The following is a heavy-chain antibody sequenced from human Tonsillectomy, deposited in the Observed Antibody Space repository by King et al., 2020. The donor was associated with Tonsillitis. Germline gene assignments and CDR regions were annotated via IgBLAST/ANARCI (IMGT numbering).Heavy chain of an antibody. J-gene: IGHJ4*02. CDR1: GFTFRSYS. Sequence: VQLVESGGGLVKPGGSLRLSCAASGFTFRSYSVNWVRQAPGKGLEWVSSISSSSSYIHYADSVKGRFTISRDDAKNSLYLQMNRLRAEDTAVYYCARDYYDSSGYSDYWGQGTLVTVSS. D-gene: IGHD3-22*01. CDR3: ARDYYDSSGYSDY. V-gene: IGHV3-21*01. CDR2: ISSSSSYI.